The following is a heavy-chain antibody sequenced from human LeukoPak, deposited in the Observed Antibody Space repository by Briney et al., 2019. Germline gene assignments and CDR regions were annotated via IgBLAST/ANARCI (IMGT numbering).Heavy chain of an antibody. Sequence: ASVKDSFQASGCTFSSYAISWVRQAPGQGLEWMGGIIPIFGTANYAQKFQGRVTITSDESTSTAYMELSSLRSEDMAVHYCERADIVTAAAFDYWGQGTLVTVSS. CDR2: IIPIFGTA. CDR1: GCTFSSYA. D-gene: IGHD2-2*01. V-gene: IGHV1-69*13. CDR3: ERADIVTAAAFDY. J-gene: IGHJ4*02.